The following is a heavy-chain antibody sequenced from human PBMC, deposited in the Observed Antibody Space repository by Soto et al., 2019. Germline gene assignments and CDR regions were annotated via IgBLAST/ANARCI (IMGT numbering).Heavy chain of an antibody. V-gene: IGHV4-39*01. Sequence: SETLSLNCTVSGGSISSSSYYWGWIRQPPGKGLEWIGSIYYSGSTYYNPSLKSRVTISVDTSKNQFSLKLSSVTAADTAVYYCARTLSGSYLYYFDYWGQGTLVTVSS. CDR3: ARTLSGSYLYYFDY. D-gene: IGHD1-26*01. CDR2: IYYSGST. CDR1: GGSISSSSYY. J-gene: IGHJ4*02.